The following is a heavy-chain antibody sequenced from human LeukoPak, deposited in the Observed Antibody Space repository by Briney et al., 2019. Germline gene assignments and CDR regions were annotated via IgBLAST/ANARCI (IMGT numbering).Heavy chain of an antibody. J-gene: IGHJ5*02. V-gene: IGHV3-48*01. Sequence: GGSLRLSCAASGFTFSSYSMKWVRQAPGKGLEWISYIRGNSETIHYADSVKGRFTISRDNAKNSLSLQMTSLRAEDTAVYYCVRGQDGIDNWFDPWGQGTLVTVAS. CDR1: GFTFSSYS. D-gene: IGHD5-24*01. CDR3: VRGQDGIDNWFDP. CDR2: IRGNSETI.